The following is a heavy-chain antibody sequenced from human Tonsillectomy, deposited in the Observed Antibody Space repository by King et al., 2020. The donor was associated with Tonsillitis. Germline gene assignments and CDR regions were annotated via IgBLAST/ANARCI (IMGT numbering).Heavy chain of an antibody. Sequence: QVQLQESGPGLVKPSETLSLTCTVSGDSVSSGSYYWSWIRQPPGKGLEWIGYIYYSGSTNYNPSLKSRVTISVDTSKNQFSLKLSSVTAADTAVYYCARDLYSSGWYYFDYWGQGTLVTVSS. CDR2: IYYSGST. D-gene: IGHD6-19*01. CDR3: ARDLYSSGWYYFDY. V-gene: IGHV4-61*01. J-gene: IGHJ4*02. CDR1: GDSVSSGSYY.